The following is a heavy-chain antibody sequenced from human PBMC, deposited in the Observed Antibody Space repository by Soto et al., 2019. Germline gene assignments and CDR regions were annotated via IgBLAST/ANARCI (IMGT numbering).Heavy chain of an antibody. V-gene: IGHV3-13*01. J-gene: IGHJ6*03. CDR2: IGTAGDT. CDR3: ARAGFPRGVYGSGSRDGFSYYYYMDV. Sequence: GGSLRLSCAASGFTFSSYDMHWVRQATGKGLEWVSAIGTAGDTYYPGSVKGRFTISRENAKNSLYLQMNSLRAGDTAVYYCARAGFPRGVYGSGSRDGFSYYYYMDVWGKGTTVTVSS. CDR1: GFTFSSYD. D-gene: IGHD3-10*01.